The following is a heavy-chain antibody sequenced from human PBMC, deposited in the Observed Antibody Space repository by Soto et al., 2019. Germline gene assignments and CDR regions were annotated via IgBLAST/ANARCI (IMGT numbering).Heavy chain of an antibody. D-gene: IGHD6-13*01. Sequence: GESLKISCQCSGYTFSNCWIAGVRQLPGKGLEYMGIIYPGDSETRYSPSFHGKVTISADRSIGTAYLQWSSLEASDSAFYFCARSPRSTPYFDYWGQGALVTVSS. V-gene: IGHV5-51*01. CDR2: IYPGDSET. J-gene: IGHJ4*02. CDR1: GYTFSNCW. CDR3: ARSPRSTPYFDY.